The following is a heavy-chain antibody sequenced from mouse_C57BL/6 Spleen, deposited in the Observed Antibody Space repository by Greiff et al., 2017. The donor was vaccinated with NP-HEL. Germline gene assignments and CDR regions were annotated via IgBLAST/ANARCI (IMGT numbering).Heavy chain of an antibody. CDR1: GYTFTDYY. D-gene: IGHD5-1*01. CDR3: ASGGYLYYFGC. CDR2: IGPGSGST. J-gene: IGHJ2*01. V-gene: IGHV1-77*01. Sequence: QVQLQQSGAELVKPGASVKISCKASGYTFTDYYINWVKQRPGQGLEWIGKIGPGSGSTYYNEKFKGKATLTADKSSSTAYMQLSSLTSDDSAVYVSASGGYLYYFGCRGQGTTLTAAS.